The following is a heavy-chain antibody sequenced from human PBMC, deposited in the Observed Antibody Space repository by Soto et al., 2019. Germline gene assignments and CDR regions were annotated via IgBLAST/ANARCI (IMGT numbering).Heavy chain of an antibody. CDR1: GYTFTSYD. V-gene: IGHV1-8*01. D-gene: IGHD3-3*01. CDR2: MNPNSGNT. CDR3: ARGLYYDFWSGYSRYMDV. Sequence: ASVKVSCKASGYTFTSYDINCVRQATGQGLEWMGWMNPNSGNTGYAQKFQGRVTMTRNTSISTAYMELSSLRSEDTAVYYCARGLYYDFWSGYSRYMDVWGKGTTVTVSS. J-gene: IGHJ6*03.